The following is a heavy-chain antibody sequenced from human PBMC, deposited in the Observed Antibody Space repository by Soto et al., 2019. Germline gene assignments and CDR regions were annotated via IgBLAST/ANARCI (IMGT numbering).Heavy chain of an antibody. CDR2: INHSGST. V-gene: IGHV4-34*01. J-gene: IGHJ4*02. CDR3: ARGRYCSSNKCIEY. CDR1: GVSFSGYY. Sequence: SETLSLTCAVYGVSFSGYYWSCIRQPPGKGLEWIGEINHSGSTNYNPSLKSRVTISVDTSKNQFSLKLSSVTAADTAVYYCARGRYCSSNKCIEYWGQGTLVIVSS. D-gene: IGHD2-2*01.